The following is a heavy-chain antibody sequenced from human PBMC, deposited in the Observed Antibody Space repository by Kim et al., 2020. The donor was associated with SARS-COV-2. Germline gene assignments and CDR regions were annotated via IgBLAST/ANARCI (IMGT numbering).Heavy chain of an antibody. CDR1: GFNFGYYA. J-gene: IGHJ4*02. D-gene: IGHD6-13*01. Sequence: GGSLRLSCAASGFNFGYYAMTWVRQAPGKGLECVSIIYSGDGSAPGSTHYVDSVKGRFTISRDNSKNTLYLQMSSLRAEDSAVYYCAKRGPLRQQLAFDYWGQGTLVTVSS. CDR3: AKRGPLRQQLAFDY. CDR2: IYSGDGSAPGST. V-gene: IGHV3-23*03.